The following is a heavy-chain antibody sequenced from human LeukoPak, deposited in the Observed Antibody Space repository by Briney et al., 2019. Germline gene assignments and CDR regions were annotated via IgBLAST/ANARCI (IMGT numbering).Heavy chain of an antibody. CDR2: IYTSGST. V-gene: IGHV4-61*02. J-gene: IGHJ4*02. D-gene: IGHD3-22*01. CDR1: GGSISSGSYY. CDR3: ARDRRYDTIIDY. Sequence: PSQTLSLTCTVSGGSISSGSYYWSWIRQPAGKGLEWIGRIYTSGSTNYNPSLKSRVTISVDTSKNQFSLKPSSVTAADTAVYYCARDRRYDTIIDYWGQGTLVTVSS.